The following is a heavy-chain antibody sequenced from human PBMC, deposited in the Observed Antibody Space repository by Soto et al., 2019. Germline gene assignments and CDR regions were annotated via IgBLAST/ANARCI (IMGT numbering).Heavy chain of an antibody. V-gene: IGHV1-18*01. CDR1: GYTFTSYG. D-gene: IGHD6-19*01. J-gene: IGHJ4*01. CDR2: ISAYNGNT. Sequence: ASVKVSCKASGYTFTSYGISWVRQAPGQGLEWVGWISAYNGNTNYAQKLQGRVTMTTDTSTSTAYMERKSLRTDDTAAYYCARALYSRGWYEAWFVNWAPETLVTISS. CDR3: ARALYSRGWYEAWFVN.